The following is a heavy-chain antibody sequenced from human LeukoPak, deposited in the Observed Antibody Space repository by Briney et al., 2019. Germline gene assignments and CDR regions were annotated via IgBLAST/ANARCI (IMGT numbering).Heavy chain of an antibody. V-gene: IGHV3-20*01. J-gene: IGHJ4*02. D-gene: IGHD6-19*01. CDR1: GFTFDDYG. CDR2: INWNGGST. Sequence: PGGSLRLSCAASGFTFDDYGMSWVRQAPGKGLEWVSGINWNGGSTGYADSVKGRFAISRDNAKNSLYLQMNSLRAEDTALYHCARATRYSSGWYYFDYWGQGTLVTVSS. CDR3: ARATRYSSGWYYFDY.